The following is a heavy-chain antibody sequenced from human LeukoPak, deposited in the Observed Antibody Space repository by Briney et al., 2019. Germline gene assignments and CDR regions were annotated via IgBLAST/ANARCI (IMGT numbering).Heavy chain of an antibody. J-gene: IGHJ3*02. Sequence: ASVKVSCKASGYTFTSYYQHWVRQAPGQGLEWMGIIHPTVGDTTYAQKFQGRVTMTRDMSTGTVYMDLSSLRSEDTAVYYCARYGFSSVWQGGWHAFDIWGQGTTVTVSS. CDR1: GYTFTSYY. V-gene: IGHV1-46*01. CDR3: ARYGFSSVWQGGWHAFDI. D-gene: IGHD6-25*01. CDR2: IHPTVGDT.